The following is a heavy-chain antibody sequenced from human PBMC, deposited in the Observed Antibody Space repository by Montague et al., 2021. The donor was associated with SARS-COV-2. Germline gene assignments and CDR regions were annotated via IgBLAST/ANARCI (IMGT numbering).Heavy chain of an antibody. CDR1: GGSISSGNW. J-gene: IGHJ3*02. D-gene: IGHD2-21*02. V-gene: IGHV4-4*02. Sequence: SETLSLTCVVSGGSISSGNWWSWVRQPPGKGLEWIGESIIVGAPATKHNPSLKSRVTISADKSKNQFSLRVTSVTAADTAVYYCARRTWGDSGVFDIWGRGTKVIVSS. CDR2: SIIVGAP. CDR3: ARRTWGDSGVFDI.